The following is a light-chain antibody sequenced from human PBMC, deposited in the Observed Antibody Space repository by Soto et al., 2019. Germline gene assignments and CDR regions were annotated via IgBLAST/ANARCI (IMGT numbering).Light chain of an antibody. J-gene: IGKJ1*01. Sequence: EIVMTQSPATLSVSPGERATLSCRANQSVSSNLAWYQQKPGQAPRLLIYGASTRATGIPARFSGSGSGTEFTLTISSLQSEDFAVYYCQQYNNFRTFGQGTKVEIK. CDR1: QSVSSN. CDR2: GAS. V-gene: IGKV3-15*01. CDR3: QQYNNFRT.